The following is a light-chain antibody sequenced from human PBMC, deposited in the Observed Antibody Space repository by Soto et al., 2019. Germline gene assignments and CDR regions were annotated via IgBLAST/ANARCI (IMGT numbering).Light chain of an antibody. CDR2: DAS. J-gene: IGKJ4*01. CDR3: QQLRSYPST. CDR1: QDIRNY. V-gene: IGKV1-9*01. Sequence: QLYQSPSSLSASVGYRFTVTCRASQDIRNYLAWYQQKPGKAPKLLICDASTLYSGVPSRFSGSGSGTDFTLTISGLQPEDFAAYYCQQLRSYPSTFGGRTKVDIK.